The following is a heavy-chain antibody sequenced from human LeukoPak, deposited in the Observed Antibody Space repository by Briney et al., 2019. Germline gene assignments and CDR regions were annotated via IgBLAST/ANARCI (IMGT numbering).Heavy chain of an antibody. CDR3: ARARRVAVRGIYFDF. V-gene: IGHV4-59*01. D-gene: IGHD3-10*02. Sequence: SETLSLTCTVSGDSITNYYWSWIRHSPGKGLESIGFIHHSRSANYNPSLKSRVTMSVDTSKNQFSLKMSSVTAADTAVYHCARARRVAVRGIYFDFWGQGALVTVSS. CDR2: IHHSRSA. CDR1: GDSITNYY. J-gene: IGHJ4*02.